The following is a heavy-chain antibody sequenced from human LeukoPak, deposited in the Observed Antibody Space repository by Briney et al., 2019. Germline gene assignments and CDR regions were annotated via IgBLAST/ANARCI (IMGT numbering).Heavy chain of an antibody. Sequence: PSETLSLTCTVSGGSISSYYWSWIRQPPGKGLEWIGYIYYSGSTNYNPSLKSRVTISVDTSKNQFSLKLSSVTAADTAVYYCARVSRSWYSDYWGQGTLVTVSS. J-gene: IGHJ4*02. CDR3: ARVSRSWYSDY. CDR2: IYYSGST. V-gene: IGHV4-59*01. D-gene: IGHD1-26*01. CDR1: GGSISSYY.